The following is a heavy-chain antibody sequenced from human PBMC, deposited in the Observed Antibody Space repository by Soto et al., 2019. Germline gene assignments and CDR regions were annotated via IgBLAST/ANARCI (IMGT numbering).Heavy chain of an antibody. V-gene: IGHV5-10-1*01. J-gene: IGHJ4*02. CDR3: ARQIYDSDTGPNFQYYFDS. CDR2: IDPSDSYT. CDR1: GYSFTSHW. Sequence: GESLKISCQGSGYSFTSHWITWVRQMPGKGLEWMGRIDPSDSYTNYSPSFQGHVTMSADRSITTAYLQWSSLRASDTAMYYCARQIYDSDTGPNFQYYFDSWGQGTPVTVSS. D-gene: IGHD3-22*01.